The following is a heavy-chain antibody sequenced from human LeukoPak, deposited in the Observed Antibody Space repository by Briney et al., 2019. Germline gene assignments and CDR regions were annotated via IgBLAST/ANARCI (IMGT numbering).Heavy chain of an antibody. D-gene: IGHD4-11*01. J-gene: IGHJ4*02. V-gene: IGHV1-46*01. Sequence: ATVKVSCKASGYTFTNYGMNWVRQAPGQGLEWMGIINPSGGSTSYAQKFQGRVTMTRDMSTSTVYMELSSLRSEDTAVYYCARDREMTTVTYFDYWGQGTLVTVSS. CDR1: GYTFTNYG. CDR2: INPSGGST. CDR3: ARDREMTTVTYFDY.